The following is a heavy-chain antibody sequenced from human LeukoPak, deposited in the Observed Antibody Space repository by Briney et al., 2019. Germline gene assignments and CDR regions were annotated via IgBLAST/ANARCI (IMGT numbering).Heavy chain of an antibody. D-gene: IGHD3-10*01. CDR3: ARGRYYGSGSYYKPSSFDY. J-gene: IGHJ4*02. V-gene: IGHV4-39*07. CDR2: IYYSGST. CDR1: GGSISSSSYY. Sequence: SETLSLTCTVSGGSISSSSYYWGWIRQPPGKGLEWIGSIYYSGSTYYNPSLKSRVTISVDTSKNQFSLKLSSVTAADTAVYYCARGRYYGSGSYYKPSSFDYWGQGTLVTVSS.